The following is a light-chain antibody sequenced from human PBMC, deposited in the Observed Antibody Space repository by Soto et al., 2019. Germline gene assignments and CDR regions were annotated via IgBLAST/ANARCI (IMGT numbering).Light chain of an antibody. J-gene: IGLJ3*02. V-gene: IGLV2-23*01. CDR2: EDS. CDR1: SSDVGSYNL. Sequence: QSVLTQPASVSGSPGQSITISCTGTSSDVGSYNLVSWYQQHPGKAPKLMIYEDSKRPSGVSNRFSGSKSGNTASLTISGLQAEDEADYYCCSYAGSITWVFGGGTKLTVL. CDR3: CSYAGSITWV.